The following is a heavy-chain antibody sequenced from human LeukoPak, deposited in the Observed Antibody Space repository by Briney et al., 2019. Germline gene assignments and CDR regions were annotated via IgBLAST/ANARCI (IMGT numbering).Heavy chain of an antibody. CDR3: ARYDYGDNWFDP. J-gene: IGHJ5*02. CDR1: GYVFSGYY. D-gene: IGHD4-17*01. V-gene: IGHV1-18*04. Sequence: ASVKVSCKTSGYVFSGYYIHWVRQAPGQGLEWMGWISAYNGNTNYAQKLQGRVTMTTDTSTSTAYMELRSLRSDDTAVYYCARYDYGDNWFDPWGQGTLVTVSS. CDR2: ISAYNGNT.